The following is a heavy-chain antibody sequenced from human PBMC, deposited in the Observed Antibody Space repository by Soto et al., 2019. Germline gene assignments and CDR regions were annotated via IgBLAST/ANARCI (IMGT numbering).Heavy chain of an antibody. CDR1: GFIFSNAW. Sequence: EVQLVESGGGLVKPGGSLRVSCAASGFIFSNAWMTWVRQAPGKGLEWVGRIKSKTDGGTTDYAAPVKGRFTISRDDSKNTLYLQMNSLKTEDTAVYYCTTLWYYYDSCDYWGQGTLVTVSS. CDR2: IKSKTDGGTT. V-gene: IGHV3-15*01. J-gene: IGHJ4*02. D-gene: IGHD3-22*01. CDR3: TTLWYYYDSCDY.